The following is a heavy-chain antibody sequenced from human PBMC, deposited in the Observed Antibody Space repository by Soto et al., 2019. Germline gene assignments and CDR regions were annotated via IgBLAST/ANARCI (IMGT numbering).Heavy chain of an antibody. CDR2: IYSSGST. Sequence: SETLSLTCTVSGGSISSYYWSWIRQPPGKGLEWIGNIYSSGSTNYNPSLKSRVTISVDTSKNQFSLKLSSVTAADTAVYYCAGYSSGWWQIHFDSWGQGALVTVSS. D-gene: IGHD6-13*01. CDR1: GGSISSYY. CDR3: AGYSSGWWQIHFDS. V-gene: IGHV4-59*08. J-gene: IGHJ4*02.